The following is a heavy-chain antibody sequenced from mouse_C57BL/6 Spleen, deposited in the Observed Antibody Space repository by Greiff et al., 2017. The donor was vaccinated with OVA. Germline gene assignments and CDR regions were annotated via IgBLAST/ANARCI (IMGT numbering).Heavy chain of an antibody. CDR3: ARLDGYYNYCDY. CDR1: GYTFTSYW. Sequence: QVQLQQPGAELVKPGASVKMSCKASGYTFTSYWITWVKQRPGQGLEWIGDIYPGSGSTNYNEKFKSKATLTVDTSSSTPYMQLSSLTSEDSAVYYCARLDGYYNYCDYWGQGTTLTVSS. V-gene: IGHV1-55*01. J-gene: IGHJ2*01. CDR2: IYPGSGST. D-gene: IGHD2-3*01.